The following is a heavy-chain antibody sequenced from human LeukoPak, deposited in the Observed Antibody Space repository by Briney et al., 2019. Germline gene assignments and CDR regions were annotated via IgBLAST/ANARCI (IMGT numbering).Heavy chain of an antibody. V-gene: IGHV1-69*01. CDR1: GGTFSSYA. CDR2: IIPMFGTP. D-gene: IGHD3-10*01. J-gene: IGHJ1*01. Sequence: SVKVSCKPSGGTFSSYAISWVRQAPGQGLEWMGGIIPMFGTPDYAQKCQGRVTITADESTNTVYMELSSRRFEDTAVYYCARGVFGFGELFGHWGQGNLVTVSS. CDR3: ARGVFGFGELFGH.